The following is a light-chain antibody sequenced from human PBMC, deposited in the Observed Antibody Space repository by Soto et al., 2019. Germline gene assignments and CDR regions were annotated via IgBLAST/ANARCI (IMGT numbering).Light chain of an antibody. J-gene: IGKJ1*01. V-gene: IGKV3-20*01. Sequence: EIVLTQSPGTLSLSPGERATLSWRASQSVSNNYLAWYQQKPGQAPRLLIYGASNRATGIPSRFSGGGSGTEFSLTISNLQPDDSATYYCQQYENYWTFGQGTKVDNK. CDR2: GAS. CDR1: QSVSNNY. CDR3: QQYENYWT.